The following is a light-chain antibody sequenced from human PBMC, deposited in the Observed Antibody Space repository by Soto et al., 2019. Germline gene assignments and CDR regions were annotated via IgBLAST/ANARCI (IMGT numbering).Light chain of an antibody. Sequence: QSVLTQPPSVSGAPGQRVTNSCTGSSSNIGAGYEVHWYQHLPGKAPKLLIYGNTNRPSGVPDRFSGSKSGTSASLAITGLQAEDEADYYCQSYDSSLSASYVFGGGTKLTVL. CDR1: SSNIGAGYE. CDR3: QSYDSSLSASYV. J-gene: IGLJ1*01. V-gene: IGLV1-40*01. CDR2: GNT.